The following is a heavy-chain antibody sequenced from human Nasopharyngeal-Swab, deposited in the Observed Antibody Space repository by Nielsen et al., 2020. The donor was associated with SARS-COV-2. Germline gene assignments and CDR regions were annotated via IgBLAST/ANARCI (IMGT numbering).Heavy chain of an antibody. CDR1: GDSVSSNSAA. CDR2: TYYRSKWYN. Sequence: SQTLSLTCAISGDSVSSNSAAWNCLRQSPSRGLEWLGRTYYRSKWYNDYAVSVKSRITINPDTSKNQFSLQLNSVTPEDTAVYYCAREGEYYDILTGYRVIFDYWGQGTLVTVSS. V-gene: IGHV6-1*01. J-gene: IGHJ4*02. D-gene: IGHD3-9*01. CDR3: AREGEYYDILTGYRVIFDY.